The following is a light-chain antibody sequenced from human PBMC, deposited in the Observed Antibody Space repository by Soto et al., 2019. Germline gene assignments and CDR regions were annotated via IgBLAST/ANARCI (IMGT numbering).Light chain of an antibody. J-gene: IGKJ4*01. CDR3: QQYNSYSPLT. CDR1: QSISSW. CDR2: DAS. Sequence: DIQMTQSPSTLSASVGDRVTITCRASQSISSWLAWYQQKPGKAPKLLLYDASRLESGVPSRFSGSGSGTELTLTISSLQPDDFATYYCQQYNSYSPLTFGGGTKVEIK. V-gene: IGKV1-5*01.